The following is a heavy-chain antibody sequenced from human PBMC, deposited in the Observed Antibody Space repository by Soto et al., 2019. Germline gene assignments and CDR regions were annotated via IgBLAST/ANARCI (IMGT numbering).Heavy chain of an antibody. CDR3: ARGTLYSAASWYGMDV. CDR2: IFSSGST. J-gene: IGHJ6*02. V-gene: IGHV4-59*01. Sequence: SETLSLTCTVSGGSISNYYWGWIRQPPGKGLEWIGYIFSSGSTNYNPSLESRVTMSVDTSKNQFSLELTFVTAADAAFYYCARGTLYSAASWYGMDVWGQGTTVTVSS. CDR1: GGSISNYY. D-gene: IGHD6-13*01.